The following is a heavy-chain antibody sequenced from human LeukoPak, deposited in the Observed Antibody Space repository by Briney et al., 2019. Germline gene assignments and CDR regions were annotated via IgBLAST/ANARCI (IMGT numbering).Heavy chain of an antibody. CDR1: GYTFTSYG. Sequence: ASVKVSCKASGYTFTSYGISWVRQAPGQGLEWMGWISAYNGNTNYAQKLQGIGTMTTDTSTSTAYMELRSLRSDDTAVYYCARDVRYYYGSGSYNGYYYGMDVWGKGTTVTVSS. V-gene: IGHV1-18*04. CDR3: ARDVRYYYGSGSYNGYYYGMDV. CDR2: ISAYNGNT. J-gene: IGHJ6*04. D-gene: IGHD3-10*01.